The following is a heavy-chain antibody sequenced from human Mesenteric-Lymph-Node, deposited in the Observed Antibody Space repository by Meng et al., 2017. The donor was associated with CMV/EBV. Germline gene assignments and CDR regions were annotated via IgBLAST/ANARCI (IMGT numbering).Heavy chain of an antibody. Sequence: LSLTCAASGFTFSSYGMHWVRQAPGKGLEWVAVIWYDGSNEYYTDSVKGRFTISRDNSKNTLYLQMNTLRAEDTAVYYCAKDWHWNDPYYGFNVWGQGTRVTVSS. V-gene: IGHV3-33*06. J-gene: IGHJ3*01. CDR2: IWYDGSNE. D-gene: IGHD1-1*01. CDR3: AKDWHWNDPYYGFNV. CDR1: GFTFSSYG.